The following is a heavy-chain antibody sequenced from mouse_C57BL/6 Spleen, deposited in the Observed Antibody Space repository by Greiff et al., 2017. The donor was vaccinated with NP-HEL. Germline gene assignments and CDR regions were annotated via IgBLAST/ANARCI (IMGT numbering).Heavy chain of an antibody. CDR2: ISSGSSTI. CDR3: TKNFDY. J-gene: IGHJ2*01. V-gene: IGHV5-17*01. Sequence: EVQVVESGGGLVKPGGSLKLSCAASGFTFSDYGMHWVRQAPEKGLEWVAYISSGSSTIYYADTVKGRFTISRDNAKNTLFLQKTSLRSEDTAMYYCTKNFDYWGQGTTLTVSS. CDR1: GFTFSDYG.